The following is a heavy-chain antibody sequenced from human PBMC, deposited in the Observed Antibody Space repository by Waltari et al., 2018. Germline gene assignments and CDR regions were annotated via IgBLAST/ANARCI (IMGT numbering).Heavy chain of an antibody. J-gene: IGHJ4*02. V-gene: IGHV7-4-1*02. D-gene: IGHD1-26*01. CDR1: GGTFSSYA. CDR2: VNTNTGNP. Sequence: QVQLVQSGAEVKKPGSSVKVSCKASGGTFSSYAISWVRQAPGQGLEWMGGVNTNTGNPTYAQGFTGRFVFSLDTSVSTAYLQISSLKAEDTAVYYCARGIVGARVVFDYWGQGTLVTVSS. CDR3: ARGIVGARVVFDY.